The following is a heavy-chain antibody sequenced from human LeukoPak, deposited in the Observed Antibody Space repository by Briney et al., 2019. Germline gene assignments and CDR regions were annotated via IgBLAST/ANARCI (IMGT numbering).Heavy chain of an antibody. CDR2: ISGSGGST. CDR1: GFTFSSYA. V-gene: IGHV3-23*01. Sequence: GGSLRLSCAASGFTFSSYAMSWVRQAPGKGLEWVSAISGSGGSTYYADSVKGRFTISRDNSKNTLYLQMNSLRAEDTAVYYCARVSVGATHAFDIWGQGTMVTVSS. J-gene: IGHJ3*02. D-gene: IGHD1-26*01. CDR3: ARVSVGATHAFDI.